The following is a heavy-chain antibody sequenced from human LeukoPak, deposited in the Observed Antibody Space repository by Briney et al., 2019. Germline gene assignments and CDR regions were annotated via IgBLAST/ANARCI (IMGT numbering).Heavy chain of an antibody. CDR3: ARDLNSGWFLYT. V-gene: IGHV3-43*02. D-gene: IGHD6-19*01. CDR2: ITADGSTT. J-gene: IGHJ5*02. Sequence: GGSLRLSCAASGYTFDDYAMHWVRQAPGKGLEWVSLITADGSTTYYADSVKGRFTISRDNSKNTLYLQMNSLRAEDTAVYYCARDLNSGWFLYTWGQGTLVTVPS. CDR1: GYTFDDYA.